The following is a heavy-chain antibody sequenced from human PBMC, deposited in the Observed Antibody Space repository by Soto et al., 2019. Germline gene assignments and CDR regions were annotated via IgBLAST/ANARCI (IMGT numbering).Heavy chain of an antibody. Sequence: ASVKVSCKASGFTFTSYAMHWVRQAPGQRLEWMGWINAGNGNTKYSQKLQGRVTITRDTSASTAYMELSSLKSEDTAVYYCASESYGGEFDYWGQGTLVTVSS. CDR3: ASESYGGEFDY. J-gene: IGHJ4*02. V-gene: IGHV1-3*01. D-gene: IGHD4-17*01. CDR1: GFTFTSYA. CDR2: INAGNGNT.